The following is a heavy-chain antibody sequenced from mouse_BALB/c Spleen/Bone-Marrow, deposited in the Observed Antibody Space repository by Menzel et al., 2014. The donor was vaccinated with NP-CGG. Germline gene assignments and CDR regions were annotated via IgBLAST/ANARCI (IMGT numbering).Heavy chain of an antibody. D-gene: IGHD1-1*01. CDR1: GYSFSNYW. Sequence: QVQLKESGAELVRPGSSVKISCKSSGYSFSNYWMNWMKQRPGQGLEWIGQIYPGDGDTNYNGKFKGKATLTADKSSSTAYIQLSSLTSEDSAVYFFASREDYSYAMDYWGQGTSVTVSS. J-gene: IGHJ4*01. CDR3: ASREDYSYAMDY. V-gene: IGHV1-80*01. CDR2: IYPGDGDT.